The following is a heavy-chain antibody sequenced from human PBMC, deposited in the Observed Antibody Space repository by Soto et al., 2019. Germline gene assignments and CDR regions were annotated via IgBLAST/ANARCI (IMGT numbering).Heavy chain of an antibody. CDR3: VRGARGALDI. CDR2: TYYRSTWLY. J-gene: IGHJ3*02. CDR1: GDSVSNDIAA. Sequence: QVQLQHSGPGLVKPSQTLSVTCAISGDSVSNDIAAWNWIRQSPSRGLEWLGRTYYRSTWLYEYTQSVRGRITISPDTSRNQVSLHLNSVTPEDTAIYYCVRGARGALDIWGQGTMVTVSS. V-gene: IGHV6-1*01.